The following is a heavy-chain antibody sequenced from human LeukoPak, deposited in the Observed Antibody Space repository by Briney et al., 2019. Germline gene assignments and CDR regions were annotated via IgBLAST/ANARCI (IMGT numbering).Heavy chain of an antibody. CDR3: ARDRGYSYPSPVDY. Sequence: GGSLRLSCAASGFTFSSYSMNWVRQAPGKGLEWVSSISSSSSYIYYADSVKGRFTISRDNAKNSLYLQMNSPRAEDTAVYYCARDRGYSYPSPVDYWGQGTLVTVSS. J-gene: IGHJ4*02. CDR1: GFTFSSYS. D-gene: IGHD5-18*01. CDR2: ISSSSSYI. V-gene: IGHV3-21*01.